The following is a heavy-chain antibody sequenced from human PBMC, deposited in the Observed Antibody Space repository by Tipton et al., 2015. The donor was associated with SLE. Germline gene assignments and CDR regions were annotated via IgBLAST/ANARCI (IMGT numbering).Heavy chain of an antibody. CDR2: INSDGSST. V-gene: IGHV3-74*01. D-gene: IGHD3-16*01. CDR1: GFTFSSYW. J-gene: IGHJ3*02. Sequence: SLRLSCAASGFTFSSYWMHWVRQAPGKGLVWVSRINSDGSSTSYADSVKGRFTISRDNAKNTLYLQMNSLRAEDTAVYYCAREEGGAAFDIWGQGTMVTVSS. CDR3: AREEGGAAFDI.